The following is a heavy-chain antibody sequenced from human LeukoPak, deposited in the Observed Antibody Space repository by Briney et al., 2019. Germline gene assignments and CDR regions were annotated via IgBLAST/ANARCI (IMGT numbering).Heavy chain of an antibody. CDR3: ARQGYYYDSSGYYYALLGDY. CDR1: GGSISSSSYY. V-gene: IGHV4-39*01. J-gene: IGHJ4*02. D-gene: IGHD3-22*01. Sequence: PSETLSLTCTVSGGSISSSSYYWGWIRQPPEKGLEWIGSIYYSGSTYYNPSLKSRVTISVDTSKNQFSLKLSSVTAADTAVYYCARQGYYYDSSGYYYALLGDYWGQGTLVTVST. CDR2: IYYSGST.